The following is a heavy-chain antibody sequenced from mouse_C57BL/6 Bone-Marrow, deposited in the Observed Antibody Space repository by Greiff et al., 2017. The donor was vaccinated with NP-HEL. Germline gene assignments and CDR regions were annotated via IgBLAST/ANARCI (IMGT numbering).Heavy chain of an antibody. CDR2: IWWDDDK. J-gene: IGHJ2*01. Sequence: QVTLKESGPGILQPSQTLSLTCSFSGFSLSTFGMGVGWIRQPPGMGLEWLAHIWWDDDKYYNPALKSRLTISKETSKNPVFLKIANVDTADTATYYCARIEGITAVVEEEDYFDYWGQGTTLTVSS. D-gene: IGHD1-1*01. V-gene: IGHV8-8*01. CDR1: GFSLSTFGMG. CDR3: ARIEGITAVVEEEDYFDY.